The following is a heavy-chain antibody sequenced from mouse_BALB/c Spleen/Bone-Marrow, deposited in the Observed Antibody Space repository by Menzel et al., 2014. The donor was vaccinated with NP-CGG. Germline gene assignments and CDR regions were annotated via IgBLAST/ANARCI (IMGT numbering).Heavy chain of an antibody. Sequence: GAELVKPGASVKLSCKASGYTFTSYWMHWVKQRPGQGLEWIGEIDPSTGRTDYNKKFKSQATLTVDKSSSTAYMHLSSLTSEDSAVYYCARINGYDYWGQGTTLTVSS. V-gene: IGHV1S81*02. CDR2: IDPSTGRT. CDR1: GYTFTSYW. CDR3: ARINGYDY. J-gene: IGHJ2*01. D-gene: IGHD2-2*01.